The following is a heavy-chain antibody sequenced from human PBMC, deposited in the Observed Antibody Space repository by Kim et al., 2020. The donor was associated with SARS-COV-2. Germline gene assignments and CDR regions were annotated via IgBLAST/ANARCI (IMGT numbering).Heavy chain of an antibody. D-gene: IGHD6-13*01. CDR1: GDSVSSNSAA. Sequence: SQTLSLTCAISGDSVSSNSAAWNWIRQSPSRGLEWLGRTYYRSKWYNDYAVSVKSRITINPDTSKNQFSLQLNSVTPEDTAVYYCARSPQRYSSSMGDFDYWGQGTLVTVSS. CDR3: ARSPQRYSSSMGDFDY. CDR2: TYYRSKWYN. J-gene: IGHJ4*02. V-gene: IGHV6-1*01.